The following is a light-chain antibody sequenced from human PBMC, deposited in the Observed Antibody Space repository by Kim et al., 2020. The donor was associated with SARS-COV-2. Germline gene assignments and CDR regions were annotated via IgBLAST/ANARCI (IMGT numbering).Light chain of an antibody. CDR1: QYISNH. CDR3: QQGYRTPVT. V-gene: IGKV1-39*01. J-gene: IGKJ2*01. Sequence: DIQMTQSPSSLSASVGDRVTITCRASQYISNHLNWYQHKPAKGPELLIYTATSLQSGVPSRFSGGGSGTDFTLTISSLQPEDFATYYCQQGYRTPVTFGQGTKLEI. CDR2: TAT.